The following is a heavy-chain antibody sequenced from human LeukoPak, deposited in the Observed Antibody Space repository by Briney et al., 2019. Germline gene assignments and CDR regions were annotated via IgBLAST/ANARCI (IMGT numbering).Heavy chain of an antibody. D-gene: IGHD6-19*01. J-gene: IGHJ4*02. CDR2: IIPIFGTA. V-gene: IGHV1-69*06. Sequence: SVKVSCKASGGTFSGYAISWVRQAPGQGLEWMGRIIPIFGTANYAQKFQVRVTITADKSTSTAYMELSSLRSEDTAVYYCARNRYSSGWLLDYWGQATLATVSS. CDR1: GGTFSGYA. CDR3: ARNRYSSGWLLDY.